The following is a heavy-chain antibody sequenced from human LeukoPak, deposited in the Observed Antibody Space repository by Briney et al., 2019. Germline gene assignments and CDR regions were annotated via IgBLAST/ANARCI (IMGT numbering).Heavy chain of an antibody. V-gene: IGHV1-18*01. CDR3: ARDPYCSSASCTTKHFDY. J-gene: IGHJ4*02. CDR2: ISAYNGNT. D-gene: IGHD2-2*01. CDR1: GYTFTSYG. Sequence: ASVKVSCKASGYTFTSYGISWVRQAPGQGLEWMGWISAYNGNTNYAQKFQGRVTMTRDTSTSTVYMELSSLRSEDTAVYYCARDPYCSSASCTTKHFDYWGQGTLVTVSS.